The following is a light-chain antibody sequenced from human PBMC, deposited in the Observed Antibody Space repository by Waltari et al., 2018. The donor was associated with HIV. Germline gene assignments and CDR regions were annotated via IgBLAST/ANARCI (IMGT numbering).Light chain of an antibody. Sequence: VGGYNYVSWYQQHPGKAPKLMIFDVNKRPSGVPDRFSGSKSGNTASLTISGLQAEDEADYYCCSYADNYTWVFGGGTKLTVL. V-gene: IGLV2-11*01. CDR2: DVN. CDR3: CSYADNYTWV. CDR1: VGGYNY. J-gene: IGLJ3*02.